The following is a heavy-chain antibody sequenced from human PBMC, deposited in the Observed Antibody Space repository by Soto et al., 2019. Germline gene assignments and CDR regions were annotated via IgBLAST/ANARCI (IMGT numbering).Heavy chain of an antibody. J-gene: IGHJ5*02. CDR3: ARGVRSSSNWFDP. V-gene: IGHV4-61*01. D-gene: IGHD3-16*01. CDR1: GGSVSSGSYY. CDR2: IYYSGST. Sequence: PSETLSLTCTVSGGSVSSGSYYWSWIRQPPGKGLEWIGYIYYSGSTNYNPSLKSRVTISVDTSKNQFSLKLSSVTAADTAVYYCARGVRSSSNWFDPWGQGTLVTVS.